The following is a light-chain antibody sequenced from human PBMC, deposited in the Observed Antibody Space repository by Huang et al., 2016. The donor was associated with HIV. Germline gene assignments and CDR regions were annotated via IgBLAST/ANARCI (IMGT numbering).Light chain of an antibody. CDR2: AAA. J-gene: IGKJ1*01. CDR3: QQANSFPPT. Sequence: DIQMTQSPFSVSASIGDRVTITCRASQGISSWLAWYQQKPGKAPNLLIYAAATLQSGVPSRFRGSGSAIDFTLTISSLQSEDFATYYCQQANSFPPTFGQGTKVEIK. V-gene: IGKV1D-12*01. CDR1: QGISSW.